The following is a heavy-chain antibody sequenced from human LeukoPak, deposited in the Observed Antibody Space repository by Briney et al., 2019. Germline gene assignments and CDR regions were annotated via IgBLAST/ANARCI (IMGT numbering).Heavy chain of an antibody. CDR1: GGSISSGSYY. D-gene: IGHD2-15*01. CDR2: IYTSGST. V-gene: IGHV4-61*02. Sequence: SETLSLTCTVSGGSISSGSYYWRWIRQPAGKGLEWIGRIYTSGSTNYNPSLKSRVTISVDTSKNQFSLKLSSVTAADTAVYYCARSLVVVAANDYYYYYMDVWGKGTTVTVSS. CDR3: ARSLVVVAANDYYYYYMDV. J-gene: IGHJ6*03.